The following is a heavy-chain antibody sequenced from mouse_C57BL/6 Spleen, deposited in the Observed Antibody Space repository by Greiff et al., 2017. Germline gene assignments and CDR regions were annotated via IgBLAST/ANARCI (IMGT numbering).Heavy chain of an antibody. CDR1: GYSITSGYY. Sequence: EVQLVESGPGLVKPSQSLSLTCSVTGYSITSGYYWNWIRQFPGNKLEWMGYISYDGSNNYNPSLKNRISIARDTTKNQFFLKLNSVTTEDTATYYSARGGGYYGSCSYAMDYWGQGTSVTVSS. CDR3: ARGGGYYGSCSYAMDY. J-gene: IGHJ4*01. V-gene: IGHV3-6*01. D-gene: IGHD1-1*01. CDR2: ISYDGSN.